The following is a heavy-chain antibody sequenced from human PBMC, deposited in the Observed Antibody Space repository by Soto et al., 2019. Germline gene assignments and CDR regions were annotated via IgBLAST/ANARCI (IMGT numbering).Heavy chain of an antibody. Sequence: QVQLQESGPGLVKPSQTLSLTCTVSGGSISSGGYYWSWIRQHPGKGMEWIGYIYYSGSTYYNPSLKSRVTISVDTSKNQFSLKLSSVTAADTAVYYCARRSSSLYYFDYWGQGTLVTVSS. D-gene: IGHD6-13*01. CDR1: GGSISSGGYY. CDR3: ARRSSSLYYFDY. CDR2: IYYSGST. V-gene: IGHV4-31*03. J-gene: IGHJ4*02.